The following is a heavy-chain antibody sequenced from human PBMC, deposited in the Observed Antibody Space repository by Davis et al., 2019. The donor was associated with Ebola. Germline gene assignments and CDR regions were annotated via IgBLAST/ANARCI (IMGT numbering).Heavy chain of an antibody. V-gene: IGHV3-48*02. Sequence: GESLKISCAASGFTFSSYSMNWVRQAPGKGLEWVSHISSSSSSIYYADSVKGRFTISRDNAKNSLCLQMNSLRDEDTAMYYCARGYSYGNYYYYGMDVWGQGTTVTVSS. CDR1: GFTFSSYS. J-gene: IGHJ6*02. CDR2: ISSSSSSI. D-gene: IGHD5-18*01. CDR3: ARGYSYGNYYYYGMDV.